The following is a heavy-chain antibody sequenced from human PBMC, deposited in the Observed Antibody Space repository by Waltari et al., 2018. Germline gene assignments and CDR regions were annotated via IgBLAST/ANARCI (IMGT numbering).Heavy chain of an antibody. V-gene: IGHV4-61*09. CDR1: GGSISSGSYY. CDR2: IYTSGST. Sequence: QVQLQESGPGLVKPSQTLSLTCTVSGGSISSGSYYWSWIRQPAGKGLEWIGYIYTSGSTNYNPSLKSRVTISVDTSKNQFSLKLSSVTAADTAVYYCAGSGFTIFGLPGSRGFDYWGQGTLVTVSS. CDR3: AGSGFTIFGLPGSRGFDY. J-gene: IGHJ4*02. D-gene: IGHD3-3*01.